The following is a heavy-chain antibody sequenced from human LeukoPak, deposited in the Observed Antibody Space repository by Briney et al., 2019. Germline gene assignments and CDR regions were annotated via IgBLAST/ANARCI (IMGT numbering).Heavy chain of an antibody. V-gene: IGHV3-21*01. D-gene: IGHD6-6*01. Sequence: GGSLRLSCAGSGFTFGSYSLNWVRQAPGKGLEWVSSISGTSRYISYADSVKGRFTISRDNAKDSLYLQMNSLRAEDTAVYYCARGRDEYSSSGPTDYWGQGTLVTVSS. CDR1: GFTFGSYS. J-gene: IGHJ4*02. CDR3: ARGRDEYSSSGPTDY. CDR2: ISGTSRYI.